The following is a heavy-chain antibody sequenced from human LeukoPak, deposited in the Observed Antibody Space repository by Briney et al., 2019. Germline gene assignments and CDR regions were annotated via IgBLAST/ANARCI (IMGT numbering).Heavy chain of an antibody. J-gene: IGHJ5*02. CDR3: ARAGSARGSGSYYTLSRFDP. Sequence: ASVKVSCKASGYTFTSYYMHWVRQATGQGLEWMGWMNPNSGNTGYAQKFQGRVTMTRNTSISTAYMELSSLRSEDTAVYYCARAGSARGSGSYYTLSRFDPWGQGTLVTVSS. CDR2: MNPNSGNT. V-gene: IGHV1-8*02. D-gene: IGHD3-10*01. CDR1: GYTFTSYY.